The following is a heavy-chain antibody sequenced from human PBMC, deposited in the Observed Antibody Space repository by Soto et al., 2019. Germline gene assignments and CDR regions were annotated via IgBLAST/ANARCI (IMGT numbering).Heavy chain of an antibody. CDR2: IWYDGSNK. V-gene: IGHV3-33*01. CDR3: ASTLGGLNAFDI. J-gene: IGHJ3*02. CDR1: GFTFSSYG. Sequence: QVQLVESGGGVVQPGRSLRLSCAASGFTFSSYGMHWVRQAPGKGLEWVAVIWYDGSNKYYADSVKGRFTISRDNSKNTLYLQMNSLRAEDTAVYYCASTLGGLNAFDIWGQGTMVTVSS.